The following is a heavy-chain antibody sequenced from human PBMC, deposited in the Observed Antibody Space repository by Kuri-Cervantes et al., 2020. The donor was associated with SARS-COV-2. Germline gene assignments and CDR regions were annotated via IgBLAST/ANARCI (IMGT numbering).Heavy chain of an antibody. CDR3: ARAVGVTIFGVVTAGMDV. CDR2: IIPIFGTA. CDR1: GGTFSSYA. D-gene: IGHD3-3*01. Sequence: SVKVSCKASGGTFSSYAISWVRQAPGQELEWMGGIIPIFGTANYAQKFQGRVTITADESTSTAYVELSSLRSEDTAVYYCARAVGVTIFGVVTAGMDVWGQGTTVTVSS. V-gene: IGHV1-69*13. J-gene: IGHJ6*02.